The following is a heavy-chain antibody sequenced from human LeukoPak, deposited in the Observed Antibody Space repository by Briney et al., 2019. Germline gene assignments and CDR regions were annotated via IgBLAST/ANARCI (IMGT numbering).Heavy chain of an antibody. J-gene: IGHJ2*01. CDR2: IYLYGTT. V-gene: IGHV4-4*02. CDR3: AREMDTAMVPFWYFDL. D-gene: IGHD5-18*01. CDR1: AGSISSSSW. Sequence: PSETLSLTCSVSAGSISSSSWWSWVRQSPVKGLEWIGEIYLYGTTNYNPSLKSRVTMSVDRSKNQFSLKLSSVTAADTAVYYCAREMDTAMVPFWYFDLWGRGTLVAVSS.